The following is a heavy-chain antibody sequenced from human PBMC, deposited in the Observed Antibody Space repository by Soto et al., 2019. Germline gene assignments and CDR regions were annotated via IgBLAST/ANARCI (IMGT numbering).Heavy chain of an antibody. Sequence: PGGSLRLSCAASGFTFSSYGMHWVRQAPGKGLERVAVIWYDGSNKYYADSVKGRFTISRDNSKNTLYLKMNSLRAEDTAVYYCARGADIVVVVAAPEMDVWGKGTSVTVSS. CDR3: ARGADIVVVVAAPEMDV. J-gene: IGHJ6*04. CDR1: GFTFSSYG. CDR2: IWYDGSNK. V-gene: IGHV3-33*01. D-gene: IGHD2-15*01.